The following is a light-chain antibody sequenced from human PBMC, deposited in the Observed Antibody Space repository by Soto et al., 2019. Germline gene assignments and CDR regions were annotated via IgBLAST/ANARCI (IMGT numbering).Light chain of an antibody. J-gene: IGKJ1*01. CDR2: AAS. CDR3: QQLNSYPWT. Sequence: DIQMTQSPSTLSASVGDRVTITCRASQGVRSYLAWFQQRPGKAPKLLIYAASTLQSGVPSRFSGSGSGTDFTLTISSLQPEDFATYYCQQLNSYPWTFGQGTKVDI. V-gene: IGKV1-9*01. CDR1: QGVRSY.